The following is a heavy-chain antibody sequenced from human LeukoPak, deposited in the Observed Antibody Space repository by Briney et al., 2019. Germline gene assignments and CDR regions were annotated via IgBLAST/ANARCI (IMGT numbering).Heavy chain of an antibody. CDR2: IYYSGST. V-gene: IGHV4-39*07. CDR3: ARARGALRLGDDKYNYYGMDV. D-gene: IGHD3-16*01. CDR1: GGSISSSSYY. J-gene: IGHJ6*02. Sequence: SETLSLTCTVSGGSISSSSYYWGWIRQPPGKGLEWIGSIYYSGSTYYNPSLKSRVTISVDTSKNQFSLKLSSVTAADTAVYYCARARGALRLGDDKYNYYGMDVWGQGTTVTVSS.